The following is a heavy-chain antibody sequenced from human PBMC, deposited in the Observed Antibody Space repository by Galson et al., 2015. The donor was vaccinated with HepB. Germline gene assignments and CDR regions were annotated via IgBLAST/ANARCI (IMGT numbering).Heavy chain of an antibody. V-gene: IGHV1-46*03. Sequence: SVKVSCKASGYTFTSYYMHWVRQAPGQGLEWMGIINPSGGSTSYAQKFQGRVTMTRDTSTSTVYMELSSLRSEDTAVYYCARAPVGFSTVEYFQHWGQGTLVTVSS. J-gene: IGHJ1*01. D-gene: IGHD3/OR15-3a*01. CDR3: ARAPVGFSTVEYFQH. CDR1: GYTFTSYY. CDR2: INPSGGST.